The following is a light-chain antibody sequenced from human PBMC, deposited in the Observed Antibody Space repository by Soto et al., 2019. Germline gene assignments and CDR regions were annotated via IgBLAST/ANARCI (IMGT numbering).Light chain of an antibody. Sequence: QSALTQPRSVSGSPGQSVTISCTGTSSDVGGYNYVSWYQQHPGKAPKLMIHDVSKRPSGVPDRFSGSKSGNTASLTISGLQAEDEADYYCCSYAGSYTYVFGTGTKVT. J-gene: IGLJ1*01. CDR3: CSYAGSYTYV. CDR2: DVS. V-gene: IGLV2-11*01. CDR1: SSDVGGYNY.